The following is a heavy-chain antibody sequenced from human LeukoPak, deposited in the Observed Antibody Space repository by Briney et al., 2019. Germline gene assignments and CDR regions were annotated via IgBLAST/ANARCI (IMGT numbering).Heavy chain of an antibody. D-gene: IGHD3-22*01. J-gene: IGHJ6*04. CDR1: GGSISSYY. CDR3: ARGRYYYDSSGYTDGMDV. V-gene: IGHV4-4*07. Sequence: SETLSLTCTVSGGSISSYYWSWIRQPAGKGLEWIGRIYTSGSTNYNPSLKSRVTMSVDTSKNQFSLKLSSVTAADTAVYYCARGRYYYDSSGYTDGMDVWGKGTTVTVSS. CDR2: IYTSGST.